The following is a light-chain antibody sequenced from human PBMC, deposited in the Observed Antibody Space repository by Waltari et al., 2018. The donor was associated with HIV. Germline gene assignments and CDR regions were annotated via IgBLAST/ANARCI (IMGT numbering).Light chain of an antibody. Sequence: QSVLTQPPSVSGAPGQRVTISCTGSSSNVGTGYDVHWYQQLPGTAPKLLIYGSPNLPSVVPDRFSGSKSGTSASLAITGLLAEDEADYYCQSYDSSLSDWVFGGGTKLSVL. J-gene: IGLJ3*02. CDR1: SSNVGTGYD. CDR3: QSYDSSLSDWV. V-gene: IGLV1-40*01. CDR2: GSP.